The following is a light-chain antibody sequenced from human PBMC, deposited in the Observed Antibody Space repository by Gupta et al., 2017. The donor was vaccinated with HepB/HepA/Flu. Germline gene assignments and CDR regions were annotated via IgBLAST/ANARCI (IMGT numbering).Light chain of an antibody. CDR3: QQYNNWPPWT. Sequence: ENVMTPSPATLSVSPTERAPISCRASQSVSSNLAWYQQKPGQAPRLLIYGASTRATGVPARFSGSGSGTEFTLTISSLQSEDFAVYYCQQYNNWPPWTFGQGTKVEIK. CDR1: QSVSSN. V-gene: IGKV3-15*01. J-gene: IGKJ1*01. CDR2: GAS.